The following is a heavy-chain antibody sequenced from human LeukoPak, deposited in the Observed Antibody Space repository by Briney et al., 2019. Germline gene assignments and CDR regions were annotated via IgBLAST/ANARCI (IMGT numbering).Heavy chain of an antibody. CDR2: ISSSSSYI. J-gene: IGHJ2*01. D-gene: IGHD4-23*01. CDR1: GFTFSSYS. CDR3: ARAVMGGNPWYFDL. V-gene: IGHV3-21*01. Sequence: PGGALRLSCAASGFTFSSYSMNWGRPAPGEGLEWGSSISSSSSYIYYADSVKGRFTISRDNAKNSLYLQMNSLRAEDTAVYYCARAVMGGNPWYFDLWGRGTLVTVSS.